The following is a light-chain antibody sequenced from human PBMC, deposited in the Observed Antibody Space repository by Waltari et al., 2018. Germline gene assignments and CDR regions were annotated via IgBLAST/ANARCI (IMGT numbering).Light chain of an antibody. CDR3: CAYAGSYFMV. J-gene: IGLJ3*02. V-gene: IGLV2-11*01. Sequence: QSALTQPRSVSGSPGQSVTISCTGTSSDVGGHDYVSWYQQYPSKGPKLMFYDFSKRPSGVPYRFTASTSGNTASLTISGLQPENEADYYCCAYAGSYFMVFGGGTRLTVL. CDR2: DFS. CDR1: SSDVGGHDY.